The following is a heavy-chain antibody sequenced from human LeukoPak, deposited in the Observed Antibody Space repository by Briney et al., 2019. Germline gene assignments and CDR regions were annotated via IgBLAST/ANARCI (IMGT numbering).Heavy chain of an antibody. D-gene: IGHD2-8*02. CDR3: ARRLGYCTGGVCPFDY. J-gene: IGHJ4*02. CDR1: GGSISSSSYY. Sequence: SETLSLTCTVSGGSISSSSYYWGWIRQPPGKGLEWIGSIYYSGSTYYNPSLKSRVTISVDTSKNQFSLKLSSVTAADTAVYYCARRLGYCTGGVCPFDYWGQGTLVTVSS. V-gene: IGHV4-39*01. CDR2: IYYSGST.